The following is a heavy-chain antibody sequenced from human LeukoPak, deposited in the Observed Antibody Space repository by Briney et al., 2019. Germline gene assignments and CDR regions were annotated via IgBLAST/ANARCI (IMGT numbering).Heavy chain of an antibody. V-gene: IGHV3-30-3*01. CDR3: ARSQGTHLDGFDY. CDR2: MSYDGSIK. D-gene: IGHD1-1*01. CDR1: RFTYSSYP. Sequence: GGSLTLSCAASRFTYSSYPMLWVRQAPGKGLEWVAVMSYDGSIKYYADSVKGRFTISRDNSKNTLYLQMSSLRAEDTAVYYCARSQGTHLDGFDYWGQGTLVTVSS. J-gene: IGHJ4*02.